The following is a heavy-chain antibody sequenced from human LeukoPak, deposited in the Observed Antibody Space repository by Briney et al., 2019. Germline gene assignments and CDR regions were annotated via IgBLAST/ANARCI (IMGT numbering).Heavy chain of an antibody. D-gene: IGHD2-2*03. CDR3: ARLDDADAFDI. J-gene: IGHJ3*02. V-gene: IGHV1-2*02. CDR2: INPKSGGT. Sequence: ASVKVSCKASGYTFTSYAMNWVRQAPGQGLEWMGWINPKSGGTNYAQKFQGRVTMTRDTSISTAYMELSSLRSGDTAVYYCARLDDADAFDIWGQGTMVTVSA. CDR1: GYTFTSYA.